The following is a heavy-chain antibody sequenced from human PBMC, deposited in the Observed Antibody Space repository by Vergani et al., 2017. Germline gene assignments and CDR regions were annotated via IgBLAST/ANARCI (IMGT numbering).Heavy chain of an antibody. D-gene: IGHD3-10*01. CDR1: GGSLSSYY. CDR2: IYYSGGT. J-gene: IGHJ5*02. Sequence: QVQLQESGPGLVKPSETLSLTCTVPGGSLSSYYWSWIRPPPGKGLEWIGNIYYSGGTNNNPSLKSRVTISVDTSKNQFSLKLSSVTDADTAVYYCARAERVSWFDPWGQGTLVTVSS. V-gene: IGHV4-59*01. CDR3: ARAERVSWFDP.